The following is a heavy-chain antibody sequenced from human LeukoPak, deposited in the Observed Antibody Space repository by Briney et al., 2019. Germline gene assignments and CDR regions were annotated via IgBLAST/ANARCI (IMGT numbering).Heavy chain of an antibody. CDR3: ARLNYFDSSGYYWTAYNWFDP. D-gene: IGHD3-22*01. V-gene: IGHV4-59*01. J-gene: IGHJ5*02. Sequence: SETLSLTCTASGGSISSYYWSWIRQPPGKGLEWIGYIYYSGSTNYNPSLKSRVTISVDTSKNQFSLKLSSMTAADTAVYCCARLNYFDSSGYYWTAYNWFDPWGQGTLVTVSS. CDR1: GGSISSYY. CDR2: IYYSGST.